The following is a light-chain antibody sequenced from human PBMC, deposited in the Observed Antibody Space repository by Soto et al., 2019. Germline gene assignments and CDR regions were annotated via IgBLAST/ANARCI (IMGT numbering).Light chain of an antibody. V-gene: IGKV3-11*01. CDR2: DAS. CDR1: QSVSSY. CDR3: QQRSNWPRT. Sequence: EIVLTQSAASLSLSPGERATLSYRASQSVSSYLAWYQQKPGQAPRLLIYDASNRATGIPARFSGSGSGTDFTLTISSLEPEDFAFYYCQQRSNWPRTFGQGTKVEIK. J-gene: IGKJ1*01.